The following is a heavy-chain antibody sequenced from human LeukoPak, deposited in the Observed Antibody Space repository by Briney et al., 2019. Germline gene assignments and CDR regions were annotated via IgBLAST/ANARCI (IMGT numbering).Heavy chain of an antibody. V-gene: IGHV4-59*12. CDR3: ARGGLENGYHSNDGFDI. Sequence: SETRSLTCTVSGGSISGYYWSWIRQPPGKGLEWIGYIYYSGSTKYNPSLKSRVTMSVDTSRNQFSLKLSSVTAADTAVYYCARGGLENGYHSNDGFDIWGQGKMVTVSS. J-gene: IGHJ3*02. CDR2: IYYSGST. CDR1: GGSISGYY. D-gene: IGHD3-22*01.